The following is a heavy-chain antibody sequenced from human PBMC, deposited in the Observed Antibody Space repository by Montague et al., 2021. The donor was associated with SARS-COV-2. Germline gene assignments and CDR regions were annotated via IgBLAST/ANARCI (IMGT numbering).Heavy chain of an antibody. J-gene: IGHJ4*02. CDR1: GDSVARNSAA. CDR3: ARTSASSDY. CDR2: TYYRSKWYN. V-gene: IGHV6-1*01. Sequence: CAISGDSVARNSAARRWNRHSPSRGLERQGRTYYRSKWYNDYAVSVKSRITINPDTSKNQISLQLNSVTPEDTAVYYCARTSASSDYWGQGTLVTVSS. D-gene: IGHD1-26*01.